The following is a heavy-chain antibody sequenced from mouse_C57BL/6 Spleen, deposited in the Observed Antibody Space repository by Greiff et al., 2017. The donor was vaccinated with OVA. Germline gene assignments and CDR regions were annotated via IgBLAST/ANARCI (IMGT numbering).Heavy chain of an antibody. CDR3: AREGNYGNPYYYAMDY. CDR2: ISDGGSYT. V-gene: IGHV5-4*01. Sequence: EVKLMESGGGLVKPGGSLKLSCAASGFTFSSYAMSWVRQTPEKRLEWVATISDGGSYTYYPDNVKGRFTISRDNANNNLYLQMSHLKSEDTAMYYCAREGNYGNPYYYAMDYWGQGTSVTVSS. D-gene: IGHD2-1*01. J-gene: IGHJ4*01. CDR1: GFTFSSYA.